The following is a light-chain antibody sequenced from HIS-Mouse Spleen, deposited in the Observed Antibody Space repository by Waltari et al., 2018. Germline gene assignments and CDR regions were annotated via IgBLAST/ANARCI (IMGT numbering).Light chain of an antibody. CDR3: QQSYSTPGT. CDR2: AAS. V-gene: IGKV1-39*01. Sequence: DIQMTQSPSSLSASVGDRVTITCRASQSISSYLNWYQQKPGKAPKLLIYAASSLQSGVPSRFSGSGSGTDFTLTISSLQPEDFATYYCQQSYSTPGTFGQGTTV. J-gene: IGKJ1*01. CDR1: QSISSY.